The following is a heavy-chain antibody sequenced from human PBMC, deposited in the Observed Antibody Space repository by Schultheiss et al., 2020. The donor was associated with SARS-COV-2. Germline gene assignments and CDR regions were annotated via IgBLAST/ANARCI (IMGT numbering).Heavy chain of an antibody. CDR1: GYTFTGYY. J-gene: IGHJ6*03. V-gene: IGHV1-2*02. CDR3: ARQVDGSYYYYYYMDV. Sequence: ASVKVSCKASGYTFTGYYMHWVRQAPGQGLEWMGWINPNSGGTNYAQKFQGRVTMTRDTSISTAYMELSRLRSDDTAVYYCARQVDGSYYYYYYMDVWGKGTTVTVSS. D-gene: IGHD1-26*01. CDR2: INPNSGGT.